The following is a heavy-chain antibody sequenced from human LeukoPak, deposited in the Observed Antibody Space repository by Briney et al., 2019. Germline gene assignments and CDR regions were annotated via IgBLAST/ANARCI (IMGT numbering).Heavy chain of an antibody. CDR1: GGSISSGGYY. D-gene: IGHD1-1*01. J-gene: IGHJ6*02. CDR2: IYYSGST. V-gene: IGHV4-31*03. CDR3: ARGFTGTFYGMDV. Sequence: SQTLSLTCTVSGGSISSGGYYWSWIRQHPGKGLEWIGYIYYSGSTYYNPSLKSRVTISADTSKNQFSLKLSSVTAADTAVYYCARGFTGTFYGMDVWGQGTTVTVSS.